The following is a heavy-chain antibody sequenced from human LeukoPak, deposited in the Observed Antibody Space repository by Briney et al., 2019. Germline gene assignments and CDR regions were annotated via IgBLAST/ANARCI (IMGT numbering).Heavy chain of an antibody. J-gene: IGHJ4*02. D-gene: IGHD6-13*01. CDR3: ARGVYIAAAQYGY. V-gene: IGHV4-59*01. CDR1: GGSISSYY. Sequence: SEALSLTCTVSGGSISSYYWSWIRQPPGKGLEWVGYIYYSGTTNYNPSLKSRVTISVDTSKNQFSLKLSSVTAADTAVYYCARGVYIAAAQYGYWGQGTLVSVSS. CDR2: IYYSGTT.